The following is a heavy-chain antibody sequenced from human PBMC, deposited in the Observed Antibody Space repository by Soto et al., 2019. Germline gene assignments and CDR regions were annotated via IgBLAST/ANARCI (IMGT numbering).Heavy chain of an antibody. D-gene: IGHD1-7*01. CDR1: GFIFSSYW. CDR3: ARDQDWNFPEYYYYYMDV. V-gene: IGHV3-74*01. CDR2: INSDGSST. Sequence: GGSLRLSCAASGFIFSSYWMHWVRQAPGKGLVWVSRINSDGSSTSYADSVKGRFTISRDNAKNTLYLQMNSLRAEDTAVYYCARDQDWNFPEYYYYYMDVWGKGTTVTVSS. J-gene: IGHJ6*03.